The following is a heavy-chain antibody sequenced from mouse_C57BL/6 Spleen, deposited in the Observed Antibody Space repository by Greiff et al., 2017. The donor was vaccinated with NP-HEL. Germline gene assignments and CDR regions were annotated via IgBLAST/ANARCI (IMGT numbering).Heavy chain of an antibody. CDR1: GYTFTSYW. J-gene: IGHJ1*03. D-gene: IGHD1-1*01. CDR3: ARGGGYYGSRYFDV. V-gene: IGHV1-61*01. Sequence: VQLQQPGAELVRPGSSVKLSCKASGYTFTSYWMDWVKQRPGQGLEWIGNIYPSDSETHYNQKFKDKATLTVDKSSSTAYMQLSSLTSEDSAVYYCARGGGYYGSRYFDVWGTGTTVTVSS. CDR2: IYPSDSET.